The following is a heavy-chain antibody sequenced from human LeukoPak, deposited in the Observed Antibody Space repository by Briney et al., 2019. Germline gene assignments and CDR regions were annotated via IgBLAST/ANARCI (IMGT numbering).Heavy chain of an antibody. CDR1: GYTFTGYY. D-gene: IGHD2-15*01. V-gene: IGHV1-2*02. CDR2: INPNSGGT. Sequence: GASVKVSCKASGYTFTGYYTHWVRQAPGQGLEWMGWINPNSGGTNYAQKFQGRVTMTRDTSISTAYMELSRLRSDDTAVYYCAREDIAGTILGYCSGGSCYSGYFDYWGQGTLVTVSS. J-gene: IGHJ4*02. CDR3: AREDIAGTILGYCSGGSCYSGYFDY.